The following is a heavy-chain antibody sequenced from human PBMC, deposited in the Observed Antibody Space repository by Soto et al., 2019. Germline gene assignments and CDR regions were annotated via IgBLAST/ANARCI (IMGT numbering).Heavy chain of an antibody. V-gene: IGHV1-69*12. D-gene: IGHD3-3*01. Sequence: QVQLVQSGAEVKKPGSSVKVSCKASGGTFSSYAISWVRQAPGQGLEWMGGIIPIFGTANYAQKFQGRVTVTADEATRTAYMELRRLRSEDTAVYYCARPMGTVVYDFSFDYWGQGTLVTVSS. CDR2: IIPIFGTA. CDR1: GGTFSSYA. CDR3: ARPMGTVVYDFSFDY. J-gene: IGHJ4*02.